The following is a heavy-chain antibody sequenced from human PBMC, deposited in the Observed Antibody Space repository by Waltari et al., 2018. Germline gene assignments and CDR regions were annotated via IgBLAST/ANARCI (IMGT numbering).Heavy chain of an antibody. CDR3: ASPLSIRPLYFQH. CDR2: ISYDGSNK. V-gene: IGHV3-30-3*01. CDR1: GFTFSSYA. D-gene: IGHD3-3*02. J-gene: IGHJ1*01. Sequence: QVQLVESGGGVVQPGRSLRLSCAASGFTFSSYAMHWVRQAPGKGLGWVAVISYDGSNKYYSDSVKGRFTISRDNSKNTLYLQMNSLRAEDTAVYYCASPLSIRPLYFQHWGQGTLVTVSS.